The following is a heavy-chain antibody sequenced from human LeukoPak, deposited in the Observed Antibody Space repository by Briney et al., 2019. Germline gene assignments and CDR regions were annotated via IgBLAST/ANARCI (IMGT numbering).Heavy chain of an antibody. Sequence: GESLKISCLGSGYSFTSYWIAWVRQMPGKGLEWMGIIYPGDSVTRYSPSFQGQVTISADESISTAYLQWSSLKASDTAMYYCARRYCSGTSCYYFDYWGQGTLVTVSS. V-gene: IGHV5-51*01. CDR1: GYSFTSYW. D-gene: IGHD2-2*01. J-gene: IGHJ4*02. CDR3: ARRYCSGTSCYYFDY. CDR2: IYPGDSVT.